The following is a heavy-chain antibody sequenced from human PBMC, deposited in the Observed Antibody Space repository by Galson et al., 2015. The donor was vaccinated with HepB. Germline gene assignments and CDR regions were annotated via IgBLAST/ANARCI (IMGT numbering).Heavy chain of an antibody. J-gene: IGHJ4*02. CDR2: ISYDGSNK. Sequence: SLRLSCAASGFTFSSYGMHWVRQAPGKGLEWVAVISYDGSNKYYADSVKGRFTISRDNSKNTLYLQMNSLRAEDTAVYYCAAWNYYGSGSYYNGGQGTLVTVSS. D-gene: IGHD3-10*01. CDR3: AAWNYYGSGSYYN. V-gene: IGHV3-30*03. CDR1: GFTFSSYG.